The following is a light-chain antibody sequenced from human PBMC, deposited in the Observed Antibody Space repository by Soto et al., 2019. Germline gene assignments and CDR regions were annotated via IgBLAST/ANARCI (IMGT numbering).Light chain of an antibody. CDR1: QSISSW. J-gene: IGKJ2*01. V-gene: IGKV1-5*01. CDR3: QQYNSYAPYT. CDR2: DAS. Sequence: DIQMTQSPSTLSASVGDRVTITCRASQSISSWLAWYQQKPGKAPKLLIYDASSLESGVPSRFGGSGSGTEFTPTISSLQPDDFGTYYCQQYNSYAPYTVGQGTKLEIK.